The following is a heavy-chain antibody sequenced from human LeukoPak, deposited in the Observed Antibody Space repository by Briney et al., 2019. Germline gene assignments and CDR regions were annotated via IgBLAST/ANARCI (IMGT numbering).Heavy chain of an antibody. D-gene: IGHD3-3*01. J-gene: IGHJ3*02. CDR3: ARDRVTIFGVVRDFVFDI. Sequence: ASVKVSCKASGGTFSSYAISWVRQAPGQGLEWMGGIIPIFGTANYAQKFQGRVTITADESTSTAYMELSSLRSKDTAVYYCARDRVTIFGVVRDFVFDIWGQGTMVTVSS. CDR2: IIPIFGTA. CDR1: GGTFSSYA. V-gene: IGHV1-69*13.